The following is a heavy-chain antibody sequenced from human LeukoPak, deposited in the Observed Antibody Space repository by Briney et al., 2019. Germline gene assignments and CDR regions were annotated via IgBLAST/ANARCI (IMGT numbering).Heavy chain of an antibody. J-gene: IGHJ4*02. D-gene: IGHD1-26*01. V-gene: IGHV4-39*01. CDR1: GGSISSSSYC. CDR3: ARGDVGATDY. Sequence: SETLSLTCTVSGGSISSSSYCWGWIRQPPGKGLEWIGSLYYSGSTYYNPSLKSRVTISVDTSKSRFSLKLSSVTASDTAVYYCARGDVGATDYWGQGTLVTVSS. CDR2: LYYSGST.